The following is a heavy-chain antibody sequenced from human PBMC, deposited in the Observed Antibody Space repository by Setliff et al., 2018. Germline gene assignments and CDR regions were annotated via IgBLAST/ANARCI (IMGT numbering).Heavy chain of an antibody. Sequence: SETLSLTCTVSGDSISSYYWSWIRQPPGKGLEWIGYIYYSGSTNYNPSLKSRVTISVDTSKNQFSLKLSSVTAADTAVYYCAREWNYYDSSGYGYAFDIWGQGTMVTVSS. D-gene: IGHD3-22*01. CDR2: IYYSGST. CDR3: AREWNYYDSSGYGYAFDI. J-gene: IGHJ3*02. V-gene: IGHV4-59*01. CDR1: GDSISSYY.